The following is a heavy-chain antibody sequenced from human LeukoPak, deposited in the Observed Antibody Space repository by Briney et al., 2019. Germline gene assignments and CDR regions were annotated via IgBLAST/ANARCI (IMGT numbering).Heavy chain of an antibody. CDR3: AKAPATGEGYYFYYMDV. CDR1: GFTFSSYA. D-gene: IGHD7-27*01. Sequence: GGSLRLSCAASGFASGFTFSSYAMSWLRQAPGKGLEWVASINGRAATTYYADSVKGRFTISRDNSKNTLYLQMNSLGADDTAVYYCAKAPATGEGYYFYYMDVWGKGTTVTVSS. CDR2: INGRAATT. J-gene: IGHJ6*03. V-gene: IGHV3-23*01.